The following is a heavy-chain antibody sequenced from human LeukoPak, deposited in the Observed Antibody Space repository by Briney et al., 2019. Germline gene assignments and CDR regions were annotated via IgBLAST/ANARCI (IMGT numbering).Heavy chain of an antibody. CDR3: ATTGGDIYYYYMDV. D-gene: IGHD3-16*01. V-gene: IGHV1-69*13. CDR1: GDTFSRYA. Sequence: SVKVSCKASGDTFSRYAISWVRQASGQGLEWMGGIIPVLSTANYAQKFQDRVTITADESTSTTYMELSSLKSEDTAVYYCATTGGDIYYYYMDVWGKGTTVTISS. CDR2: IIPVLSTA. J-gene: IGHJ6*03.